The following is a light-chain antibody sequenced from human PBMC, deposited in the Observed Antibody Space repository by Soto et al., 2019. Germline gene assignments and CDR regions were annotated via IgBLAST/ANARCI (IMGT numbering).Light chain of an antibody. V-gene: IGKV3-11*01. Sequence: EIVLTQSPATLSLSPGERATLSCRASQSVSSYLAWYQQKPGQAPRLLIYDASKRATGIPARLSGSGSGTNFTFTIISLEPEDFAVYYCQQRSNWPLTFGGGTKVDIK. J-gene: IGKJ4*01. CDR1: QSVSSY. CDR3: QQRSNWPLT. CDR2: DAS.